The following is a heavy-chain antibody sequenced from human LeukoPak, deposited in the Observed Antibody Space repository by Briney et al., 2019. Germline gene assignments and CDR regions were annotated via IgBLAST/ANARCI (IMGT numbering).Heavy chain of an antibody. Sequence: SETLSLTCGVSGGSFSFYYWSWIRQPPGKGLEWIGEISQSGSTNYNPSLKSRVNISLDTSENQFSLKLSSVTAADTAVYYCAGIKRAIGAFDIWGQGTMVTVSS. V-gene: IGHV4-34*01. CDR3: AGIKRAIGAFDI. CDR1: GGSFSFYY. J-gene: IGHJ3*02. CDR2: ISQSGST. D-gene: IGHD3-10*01.